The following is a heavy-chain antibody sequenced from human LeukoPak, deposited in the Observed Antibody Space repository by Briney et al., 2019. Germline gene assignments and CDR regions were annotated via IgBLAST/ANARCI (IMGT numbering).Heavy chain of an antibody. Sequence: DSVKGRFTISRDNAKNSLYLQMSSLRAEDTAVYYCASDYASDYWGQGTLVTVSS. D-gene: IGHD3-10*01. CDR3: ASDYASDY. J-gene: IGHJ4*02. V-gene: IGHV3-7*01.